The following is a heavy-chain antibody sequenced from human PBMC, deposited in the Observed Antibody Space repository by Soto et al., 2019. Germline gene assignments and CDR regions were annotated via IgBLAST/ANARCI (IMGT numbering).Heavy chain of an antibody. J-gene: IGHJ3*02. CDR3: ATDSKQWLDQGQDAFDI. V-gene: IGHV1-69*01. CDR1: GGTFSSYA. CDR2: IIPIFGTA. Sequence: QVQLVQSGAEVKKPGSSVKVSCKASGGTFSSYAISWVRQAPGQGLEWMGGIIPIFGTANYAQKFQGRVTITADESTSTAYMELSSLRSEDTAVYYCATDSKQWLDQGQDAFDIWGQGTMVTVSS. D-gene: IGHD6-19*01.